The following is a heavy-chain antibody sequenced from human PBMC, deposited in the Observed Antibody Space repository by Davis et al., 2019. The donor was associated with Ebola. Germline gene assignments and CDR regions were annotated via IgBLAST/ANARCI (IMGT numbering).Heavy chain of an antibody. CDR3: ASGRYFDWLTHDY. CDR2: IWYDGSNK. D-gene: IGHD3-9*01. J-gene: IGHJ4*02. Sequence: GGSLRLSCAASGFTFSSYGMHWVRQAPGKGLEWVAVIWYDGSNKYYADSVKGRFTISRDNSKNTLYLQMNSLRAEDTAVYYCASGRYFDWLTHDYWGQGTLVTVSS. V-gene: IGHV3-33*01. CDR1: GFTFSSYG.